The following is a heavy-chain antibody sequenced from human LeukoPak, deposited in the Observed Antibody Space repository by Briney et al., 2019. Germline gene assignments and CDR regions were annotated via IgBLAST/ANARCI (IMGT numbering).Heavy chain of an antibody. CDR3: ARGPYYDSSGYYCGYFDY. D-gene: IGHD3-22*01. J-gene: IGHJ4*02. V-gene: IGHV3-74*01. Sequence: GGSLRLSCAASGFTFSSYWMHWVRQAPGKGLVWVSRINSDGSSTSYADSVKGRFTISRDNAKNTLYLQMNSLRAEDTAVYYCARGPYYDSSGYYCGYFDYWGQGTLVTVSS. CDR1: GFTFSSYW. CDR2: INSDGSST.